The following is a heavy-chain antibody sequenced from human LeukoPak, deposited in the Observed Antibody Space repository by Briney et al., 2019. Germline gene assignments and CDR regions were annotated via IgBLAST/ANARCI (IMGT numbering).Heavy chain of an antibody. V-gene: IGHV1-18*01. Sequence: ASVKVSCKASGYTFTSYCISWVRQAPGQGLEWMGWISAYNGNTNYAQKLQGRVTMTTDTSTSTAYMELRSLRSDDTAVYYCARGPEKEDIVVVPAATYYYYYYMDVWGKGTTVTVSS. CDR2: ISAYNGNT. CDR3: ARGPEKEDIVVVPAATYYYYYYMDV. CDR1: GYTFTSYC. D-gene: IGHD2-2*01. J-gene: IGHJ6*03.